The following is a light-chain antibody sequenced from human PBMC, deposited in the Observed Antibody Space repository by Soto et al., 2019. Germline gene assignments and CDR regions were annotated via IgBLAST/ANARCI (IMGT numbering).Light chain of an antibody. Sequence: QSVLTQPPSASGTPGQRVTISCSGGSSNIGSNTVNWYQQLPGTAPKLLIYSNNQRPSGVPDRFSGSKSGTSASLAISGLQSEDEAEYYCAAWDDSLNVVVFGGGTKVTVL. V-gene: IGLV1-44*01. CDR3: AAWDDSLNVVV. CDR2: SNN. J-gene: IGLJ2*01. CDR1: SSNIGSNT.